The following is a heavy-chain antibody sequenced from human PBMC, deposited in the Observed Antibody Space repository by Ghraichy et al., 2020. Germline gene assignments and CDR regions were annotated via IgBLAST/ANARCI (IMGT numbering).Heavy chain of an antibody. CDR2: SRNKANSYTT. V-gene: IGHV3-72*01. CDR1: GFTFSDHH. CDR3: ARSPRMDV. Sequence: GSLRLSCAVSGFTFSDHHMDWVRQAPGKGLEWVGRSRNKANSYTTAYAASVKGRFTISRDDSKNSFYLQMNSLKTEDTAVYYCARSPRMDVWGQGTTVTVSS. J-gene: IGHJ6*02.